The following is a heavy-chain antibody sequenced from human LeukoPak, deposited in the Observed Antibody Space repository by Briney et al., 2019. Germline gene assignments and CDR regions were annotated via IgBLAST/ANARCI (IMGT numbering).Heavy chain of an antibody. CDR1: GFTFSSYA. CDR2: ISGSGAGT. CDR3: AKLGYSSAGLDY. V-gene: IGHV3-23*01. J-gene: IGHJ4*02. D-gene: IGHD6-25*01. Sequence: RSGGSLRLSCAASGFTFSSYAMSWVRQAPGKGLEWVSGISGSGAGTYYADSVKGRFTISRDNSKNTLYLQMNSLRAEDTAVYYCAKLGYSSAGLDYWGQGTLVTVSS.